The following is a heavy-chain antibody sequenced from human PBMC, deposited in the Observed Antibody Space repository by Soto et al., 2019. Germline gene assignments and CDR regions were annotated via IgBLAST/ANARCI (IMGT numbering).Heavy chain of an antibody. CDR1: GSSFPKYP. CDR2: ISHDRGTK. CDR3: VRGGYSSSWERLDP. Sequence: GGSLRLSCAASGSSFPKYPMHWVRQTPDKGLEWVAVISHDRGTKNSADSVKGRFSISRDNSRNTLYLEMNSLRTEDTAMYYWVRGGYSSSWERLDPWGQGTLVTVSS. V-gene: IGHV3-30-3*01. J-gene: IGHJ5*02. D-gene: IGHD4-4*01.